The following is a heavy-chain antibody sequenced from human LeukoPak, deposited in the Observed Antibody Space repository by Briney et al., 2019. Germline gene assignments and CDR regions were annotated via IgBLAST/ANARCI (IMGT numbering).Heavy chain of an antibody. D-gene: IGHD4-23*01. CDR3: AKGRTRWVKEEYDY. CDR1: GFTFSSYA. Sequence: GGSLRFSCAASGFTFSSYAMSWVRQAPGKGLEWVSVISSSGDSTYYADSVKGRFAISRDNSKNTLFLQMNSLRADDTAVYYCAKGRTRWVKEEYDYWGQGTLVTVSS. CDR2: ISSSGDST. J-gene: IGHJ4*02. V-gene: IGHV3-23*01.